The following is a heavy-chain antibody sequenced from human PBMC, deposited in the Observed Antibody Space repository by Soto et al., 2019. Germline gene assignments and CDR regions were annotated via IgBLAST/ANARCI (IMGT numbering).Heavy chain of an antibody. V-gene: IGHV3-33*01. CDR1: GYTFSKFG. CDR2: IWHDGKNK. J-gene: IGHJ4*02. Sequence: QGQVVESGGGVVQPGTSLRLSCAASGYTFSKFGMHWVRQAPGKGLEWVAVIWHDGKNKYYADSAKGRFTISRDNSKNTLYLQMNSLRAEDTAVYYCARDPGQDEAMDYWGQGTLVTVSS. CDR3: ARDPGQDEAMDY.